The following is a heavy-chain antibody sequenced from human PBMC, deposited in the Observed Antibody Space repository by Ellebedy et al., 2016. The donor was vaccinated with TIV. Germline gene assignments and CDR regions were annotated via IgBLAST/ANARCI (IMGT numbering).Heavy chain of an antibody. J-gene: IGHJ4*02. Sequence: GGSLRLSCAASGSTFSSYWMSWVRQAPGKGLEWVANIKQDGSEKYYVDSVKGRFTISRDNAKNSLYLQMNSLRAEDTAVYFCARGPATIFGVVKPLDYWGQGTLVTVSS. D-gene: IGHD3-3*01. CDR3: ARGPATIFGVVKPLDY. CDR2: IKQDGSEK. CDR1: GSTFSSYW. V-gene: IGHV3-7*01.